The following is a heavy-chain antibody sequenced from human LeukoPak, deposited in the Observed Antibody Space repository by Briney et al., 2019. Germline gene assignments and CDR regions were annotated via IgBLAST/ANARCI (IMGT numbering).Heavy chain of an antibody. V-gene: IGHV4-38-2*02. CDR2: IYHSGIT. J-gene: IGHJ5*02. D-gene: IGHD6-13*01. CDR3: ARVAAIPYNWFDP. CDR1: GGSISSYY. Sequence: SETVSLTCTVSGGSISSYYWGWIRQPPGKGLEWIGSIYHSGITYYKPSLKSRVTISVDTSKNQFSLKLSSVTAADTAVYYCARVAAIPYNWFDPWGQGTLVTVSS.